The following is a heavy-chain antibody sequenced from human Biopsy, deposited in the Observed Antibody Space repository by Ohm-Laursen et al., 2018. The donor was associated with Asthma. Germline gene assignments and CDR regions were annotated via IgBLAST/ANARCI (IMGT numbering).Heavy chain of an antibody. J-gene: IGHJ6*02. CDR1: GGSISSGGYS. D-gene: IGHD3-9*01. V-gene: IGHV4-31*11. Sequence: PSQTLSLTCAVSGGSISSGGYSWSWIRQPPGKGLEWIGYIYYSGSTYYNPSLKSRVTISVDTSKNQFSLKLSSVTAADTAVYYCARVPHYDILTGFTLRYYYGMDVWGQGTTVTVSS. CDR2: IYYSGST. CDR3: ARVPHYDILTGFTLRYYYGMDV.